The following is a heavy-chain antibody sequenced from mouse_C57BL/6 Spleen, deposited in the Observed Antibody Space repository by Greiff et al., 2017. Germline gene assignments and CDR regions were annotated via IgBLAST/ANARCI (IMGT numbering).Heavy chain of an antibody. CDR2: ISSGSSTI. CDR3: SRGYESRYYYAMDY. Sequence: EVQRVESGGGLVKPGGSLKLSCAASGFTFSDYGMHWVRQAPEKGLEWVAYISSGSSTIYYADTVKGRFTISRDNAKNTLFLQMTSLRSEDTAMYYCSRGYESRYYYAMDYWGQGTSVTVSS. J-gene: IGHJ4*01. D-gene: IGHD2-3*01. V-gene: IGHV5-17*01. CDR1: GFTFSDYG.